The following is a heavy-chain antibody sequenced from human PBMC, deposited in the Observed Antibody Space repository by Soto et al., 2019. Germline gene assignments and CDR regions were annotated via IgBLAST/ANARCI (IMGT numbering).Heavy chain of an antibody. D-gene: IGHD3-3*01. CDR2: IYYSGST. J-gene: IGHJ5*02. V-gene: IGHV4-31*03. Sequence: QVQLQESGPGLVKPSQTLSLTCTVSGGSISSSGYYWSWIRQHPGKGLEWIGYIYYSGSTYYNPSFKSRLAISVDTSKNQFSLNLSSVTAADTAVYYCARGKDYDIWSGYSKKWFDPWGQGTLVTVSS. CDR1: GGSISSSGYY. CDR3: ARGKDYDIWSGYSKKWFDP.